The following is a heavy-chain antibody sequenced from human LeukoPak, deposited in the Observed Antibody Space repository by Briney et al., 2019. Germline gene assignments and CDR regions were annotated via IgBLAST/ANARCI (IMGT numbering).Heavy chain of an antibody. CDR1: GFTLSSYS. J-gene: IGHJ6*04. CDR2: ISRSSAYI. D-gene: IGHD3-10*02. CDR3: AELGITMIGGV. Sequence: GGSLRLSCAASGFTLSSYSMNWVRQAPGKGLEWVSSISRSSAYIYYADSVKGRFTISRDNAKNSLYLQMNSLRAEDTAVYYCAELGITMIGGVWGKGTTVTISS. V-gene: IGHV3-21*01.